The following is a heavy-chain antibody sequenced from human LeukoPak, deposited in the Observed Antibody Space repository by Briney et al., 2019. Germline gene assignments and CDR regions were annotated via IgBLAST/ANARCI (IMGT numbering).Heavy chain of an antibody. Sequence: GGSLRLSCAASGFTFSSYGMHWVRQAPGKGLEWVAFIRYDGSNKYYADSAKGRFTISRDNSKNTLYLQMNSLRAEDTAVYYCVARPFDPWGQGTLVTVSS. V-gene: IGHV3-30*02. J-gene: IGHJ5*02. CDR3: VARPFDP. CDR2: IRYDGSNK. CDR1: GFTFSSYG.